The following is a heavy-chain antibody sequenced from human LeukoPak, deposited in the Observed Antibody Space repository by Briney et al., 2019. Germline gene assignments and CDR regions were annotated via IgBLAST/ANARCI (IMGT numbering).Heavy chain of an antibody. CDR3: ARDCGSDCSQAFDI. CDR2: IKQDGTQK. CDR1: GFXFSNYW. J-gene: IGHJ3*02. D-gene: IGHD2-21*02. V-gene: IGHV3-7*05. Sequence: GGSLRLSCAASGFXFSNYWISWVRQAPGKGLEWVAHIKQDGTQKYYVDSVEGRFTISRDNAKNSLYLQMNSLRVEDTAVYCCARDCGSDCSQAFDIWGQGTMVTVSS.